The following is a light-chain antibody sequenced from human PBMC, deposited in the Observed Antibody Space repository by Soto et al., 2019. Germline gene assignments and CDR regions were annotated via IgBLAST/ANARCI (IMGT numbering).Light chain of an antibody. CDR3: QQYGNGNSPRYS. CDR1: QSVSSNY. J-gene: IGKJ2*03. V-gene: IGKV3-20*01. CDR2: GTS. Sequence: ELVLTQSPGTLSLSLGDRATLSCRASQSVSSNYLAWYQQKPGQAPRLLIDGTSSSTTGIPDRFSGSGSGTDFPLSISRLEPEDFAVYYCQQYGNGNSPRYSFGQGTRLEIK.